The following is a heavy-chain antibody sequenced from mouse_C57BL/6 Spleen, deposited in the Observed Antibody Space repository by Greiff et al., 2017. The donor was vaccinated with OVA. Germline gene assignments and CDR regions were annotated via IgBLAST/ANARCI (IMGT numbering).Heavy chain of an antibody. V-gene: IGHV1-69*01. Sequence: VQLQQPGAELVKPGASVKLSCKASGYTFTNYWMHWVKQRPGQGLEWIGEIDPSDSYTNYNQKFKGKSTLTVDKSSSTAYMQLSSLTSEDSAVYYCARGDGNFFAYWGQGTLVTVSA. D-gene: IGHD2-1*01. CDR2: IDPSDSYT. J-gene: IGHJ3*01. CDR3: ARGDGNFFAY. CDR1: GYTFTNYW.